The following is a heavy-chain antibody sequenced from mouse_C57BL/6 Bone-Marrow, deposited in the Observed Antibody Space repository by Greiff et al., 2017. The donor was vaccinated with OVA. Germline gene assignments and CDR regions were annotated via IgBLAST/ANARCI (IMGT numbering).Heavy chain of an antibody. CDR2: IDPSDSYT. CDR3: ARSGYYGTSLGAMDY. Sequence: VQLQQPGAELVRPGTSVKLSCKASGYTFTSYWMHWVKQRPGQGLEWIGVIDPSDSYTNYNQKFKGKATLTVDTSSSTAYMQLSSLTSEDSAVYYCARSGYYGTSLGAMDYWGPGTSVTVSS. D-gene: IGHD1-1*01. CDR1: GYTFTSYW. V-gene: IGHV1-59*01. J-gene: IGHJ4*01.